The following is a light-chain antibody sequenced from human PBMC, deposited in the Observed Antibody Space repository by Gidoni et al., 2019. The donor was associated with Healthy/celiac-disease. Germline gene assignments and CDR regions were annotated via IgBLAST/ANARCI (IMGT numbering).Light chain of an antibody. V-gene: IGKV1-33*01. J-gene: IGKJ3*01. CDR2: DAS. CDR1: QDISNY. Sequence: DIQMTQSPSSLSASVGDRVTITCQASQDISNYLNWYQQKPGKAPKLLIYDASNLETGVPSRFSGSGSGTDFTFTISSLQPEDIATYYCQQYDNHPRFTFGPGTKVEIK. CDR3: QQYDNHPRFT.